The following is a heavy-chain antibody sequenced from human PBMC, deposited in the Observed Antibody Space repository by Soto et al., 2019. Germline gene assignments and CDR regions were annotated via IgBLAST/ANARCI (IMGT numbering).Heavy chain of an antibody. D-gene: IGHD5-12*01. CDR2: VDYSGVYT. V-gene: IGHV3-23*01. J-gene: IGHJ5*01. CDR3: AKRSGGFAEFDF. Sequence: EVQLLESGGGLVQPGGSLRLSCAASGFTFSGFAMNWVRQAPGKGLEWVSSVDYSGVYTFYAASVKGRFTISRDNSKNMVYLELNSLRADDTAVYYCAKRSGGFAEFDFWGQGALVIVSS. CDR1: GFTFSGFA.